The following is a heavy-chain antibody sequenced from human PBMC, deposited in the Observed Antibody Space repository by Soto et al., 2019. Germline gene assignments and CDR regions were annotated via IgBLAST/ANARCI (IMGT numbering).Heavy chain of an antibody. CDR3: AHSGYCTNGVCYYYYGMDV. CDR1: GFTFSSYA. J-gene: IGHJ6*02. D-gene: IGHD2-8*01. V-gene: IGHV3-64*01. CDR2: ISSNGGST. Sequence: GGSLRLSCAASGFTFSSYAMHWVRQAPGKGLEYVSAISSNGGSTYYANSVKGRFTISRDNSKNTLYLQMGSLRAEDMAVYYCAHSGYCTNGVCYYYYGMDVWGQGTTVTVSS.